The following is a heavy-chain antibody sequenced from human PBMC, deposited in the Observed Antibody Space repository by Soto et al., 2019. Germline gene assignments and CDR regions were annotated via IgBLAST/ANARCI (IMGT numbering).Heavy chain of an antibody. V-gene: IGHV3-72*01. Sequence: PGGSLRLSCAASGFTLSDHYMDWVRQAPGKGLEWLGRTRNKANNYITEYATSVKGRFTISRDDSKNSAYLQLNSLESEDTAVYYCGRWTSGSPDCWGQGTLVTVSS. J-gene: IGHJ4*02. D-gene: IGHD1-26*01. CDR1: GFTLSDHY. CDR2: TRNKANNYIT. CDR3: GRWTSGSPDC.